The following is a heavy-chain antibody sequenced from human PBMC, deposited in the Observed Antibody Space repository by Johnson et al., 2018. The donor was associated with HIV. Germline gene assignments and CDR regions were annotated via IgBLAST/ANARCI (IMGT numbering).Heavy chain of an antibody. CDR1: GLTFSSYG. Sequence: QVQLVESGGGVVQPGRSLRLSCAASGLTFSSYGMHWVRQAPGKGLEWVAVISYDGSKKYYAGSVKGRFTISRDNSKTTLYLQMNSLRAEDTAVYYCARFTERYSGSSIPHDAFDIWGQGTMVTVSS. CDR3: ARFTERYSGSSIPHDAFDI. CDR2: ISYDGSKK. D-gene: IGHD1-26*01. V-gene: IGHV3-30*03. J-gene: IGHJ3*02.